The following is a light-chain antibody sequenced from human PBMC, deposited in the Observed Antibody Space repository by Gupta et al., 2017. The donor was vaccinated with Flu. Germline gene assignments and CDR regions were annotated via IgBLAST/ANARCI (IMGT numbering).Light chain of an antibody. CDR1: ISDVGGCNY. CDR3: SSERGNNNVGV. CDR2: EVS. J-gene: IGLJ3*02. V-gene: IGLV2-8*01. Sequence: SSLTQPPSASGSPGPSVTISCTGTISDVGGCNYFSWYPHHPGKAPKLLIFEVSKRPSGVPDRFSGSKSATTATLTVPGVQAEDEADYYCSSERGNNNVGVFGGGTKLTVL.